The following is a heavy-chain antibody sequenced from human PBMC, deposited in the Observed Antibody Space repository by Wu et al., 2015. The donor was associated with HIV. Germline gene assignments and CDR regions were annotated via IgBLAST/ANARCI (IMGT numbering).Heavy chain of an antibody. CDR2: IYHSGST. J-gene: IGHJ3*02. CDR3: ASCRKLRYFDWLSHDAFDI. CDR1: GYSISSGYY. D-gene: IGHD3-9*01. V-gene: IGHV4-38-2*01. Sequence: QVQLQESGPGLVKPSETLSLTCAVSGYSISSGYYWGWIRQPPGKGLEWIGSIYHSGSTYYNPSLKSRVTISVDTSKNQFSLKLSSVTAADTAVYYCASCRKLRYFDWLSHDAFDIWGQGTMVTVSS.